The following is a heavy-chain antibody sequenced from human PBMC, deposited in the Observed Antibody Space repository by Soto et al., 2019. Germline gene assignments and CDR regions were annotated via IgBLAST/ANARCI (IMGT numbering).Heavy chain of an antibody. CDR3: ARGEEYYNFWSGSFSWFDP. V-gene: IGHV4-31*03. CDR2: IYYSGST. CDR1: GGSISSGGYY. Sequence: QVQLQESGPGLVKPSQTLSLTCTVSGGSISSGGYYWSWIRQHPGKGLEWIGYIYYSGSTYYNPSLKSRVTISVDTSKNQFSMKLSSLTAADTAVYYCARGEEYYNFWSGSFSWFDPWGQGTLVTVSS. D-gene: IGHD3-3*01. J-gene: IGHJ5*02.